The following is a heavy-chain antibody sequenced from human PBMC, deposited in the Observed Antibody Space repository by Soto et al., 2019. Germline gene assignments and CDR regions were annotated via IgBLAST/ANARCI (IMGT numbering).Heavy chain of an antibody. J-gene: IGHJ4*02. CDR2: IGGSGGGT. Sequence: AGGSLRLSCAASGFTFSSYAMSWVRQAPGKGLEWVSSIGGSGGGTYYADSVKGRFTISRDNSKNTLYLQMNSLRAEDTAVYYCAKGDLNYIGSYRFDYWGQGTLVTVSS. D-gene: IGHD1-26*01. CDR1: GFTFSSYA. V-gene: IGHV3-23*01. CDR3: AKGDLNYIGSYRFDY.